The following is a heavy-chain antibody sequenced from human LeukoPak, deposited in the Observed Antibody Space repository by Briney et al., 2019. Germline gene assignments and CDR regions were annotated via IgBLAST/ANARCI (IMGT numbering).Heavy chain of an antibody. CDR3: ARGPPRGKYYYMDV. Sequence: GGSLRLSCAASGFTFSSFDMHWVRHPTGQGLEWVSTIGTASDTYYPGSVEGRFTLSRDDAKNSLYLQMNSLTAGDTAVYYCARGPPRGKYYYMDVWGKGTTVTVSS. CDR2: IGTASDT. J-gene: IGHJ6*03. CDR1: GFTFSSFD. D-gene: IGHD1-1*01. V-gene: IGHV3-13*01.